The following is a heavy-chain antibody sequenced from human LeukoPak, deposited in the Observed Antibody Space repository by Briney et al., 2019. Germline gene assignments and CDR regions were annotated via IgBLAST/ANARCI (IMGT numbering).Heavy chain of an antibody. J-gene: IGHJ6*03. V-gene: IGHV3-48*03. CDR2: ISSSGSTI. D-gene: IGHD4-17*01. Sequence: GGSLRLSCAASGFTFSSYEMNWVRQAPGKGLEWVSYISSSGSTIYYADSVKGRFTISRDNAKNSLYLQMNSLRAEDTVVYYCARDASSDYGDYYYYMDVWGKGTTVTVSS. CDR1: GFTFSSYE. CDR3: ARDASSDYGDYYYYMDV.